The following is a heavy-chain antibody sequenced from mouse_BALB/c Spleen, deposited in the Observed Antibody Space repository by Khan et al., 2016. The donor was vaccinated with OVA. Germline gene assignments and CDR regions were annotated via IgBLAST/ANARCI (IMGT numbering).Heavy chain of an antibody. D-gene: IGHD1-1*01. CDR2: ISSGGSYT. CDR1: GFTFSSYA. V-gene: IGHV5-9-4*01. CDR3: ARYYGSSYFDY. Sequence: EVELVESGGGLVKPGGSLKLSCAASGFTFSSYAMSWVRQSPEKRLEWVAEISSGGSYTYYPDTVTGRFTISRDKAKNTLYLEMSSLRSEDTAMYYCARYYGSSYFDYWGQGTTLTVSS. J-gene: IGHJ2*01.